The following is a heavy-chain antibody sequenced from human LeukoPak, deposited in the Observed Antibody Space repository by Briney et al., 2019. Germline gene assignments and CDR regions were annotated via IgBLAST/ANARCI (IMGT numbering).Heavy chain of an antibody. CDR1: GFTFSSYW. V-gene: IGHV3-74*01. CDR2: INTDGSST. Sequence: SGGSLRLSRAASGFTFSSYWMHWVRQAPGKGLVWVSRINTDGSSTSYADSVKGRFTISRDNAKNTLYLQMNSLRAEDTAVYYCAREPKGSGWPRDTFDIWGQGTMVTVSS. D-gene: IGHD6-19*01. J-gene: IGHJ3*02. CDR3: AREPKGSGWPRDTFDI.